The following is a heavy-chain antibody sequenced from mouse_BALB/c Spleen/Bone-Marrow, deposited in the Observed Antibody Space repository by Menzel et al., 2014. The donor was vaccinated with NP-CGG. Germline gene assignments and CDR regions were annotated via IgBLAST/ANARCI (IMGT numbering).Heavy chain of an antibody. CDR2: IDPANGST. V-gene: IGHV14-3*02. Sequence: EVQLQQSGAELVKPGASVKLSCTASGFNIKDTYMHWVKQRPEQGLEWIGRIDPANGSTKYDPKFQGKATITADTSSNTAYLQLSSLTSEDTAVYYCALLLRYYAMDYWGQGTSVTVSS. J-gene: IGHJ4*01. CDR3: ALLLRYYAMDY. D-gene: IGHD1-1*01. CDR1: GFNIKDTY.